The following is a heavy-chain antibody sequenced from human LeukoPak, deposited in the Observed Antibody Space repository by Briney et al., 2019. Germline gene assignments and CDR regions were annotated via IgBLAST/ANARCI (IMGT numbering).Heavy chain of an antibody. CDR2: ITKSGDST. J-gene: IGHJ4*02. Sequence: GGSLRLSCAASGFIFSNYVMSWVRQSPGKGLEWVSAITKSGDSTYYADSVKGRFTISRDNSKHTLFLQMNSLRAEDTAVYYCARQLYSYTNYTDYWGQGTLLTVSS. D-gene: IGHD5-18*01. V-gene: IGHV3-23*01. CDR1: GFIFSNYV. CDR3: ARQLYSYTNYTDY.